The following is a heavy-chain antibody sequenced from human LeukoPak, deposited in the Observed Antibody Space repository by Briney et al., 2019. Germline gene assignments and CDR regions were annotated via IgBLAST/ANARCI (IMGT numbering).Heavy chain of an antibody. CDR2: IKQDGSEK. CDR3: ARRGQDHTGWWPHAFDI. V-gene: IGHV3-7*01. Sequence: QAGGSLRLSCAVSGFTFSSYWMKWVRQAPGKGLEWVANIKQDGSEKYYVDSVKGRFTISRDNAKNSLYLQMDSLRAEDTAVYYCARRGQDHTGWWPHAFDIWGQGTMVTVSS. D-gene: IGHD1-14*01. J-gene: IGHJ3*02. CDR1: GFTFSSYW.